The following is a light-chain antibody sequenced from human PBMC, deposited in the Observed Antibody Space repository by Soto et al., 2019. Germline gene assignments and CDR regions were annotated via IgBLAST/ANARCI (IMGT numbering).Light chain of an antibody. Sequence: QSVLTQPASVSGSPGQSITISCTGTTSDVGRYNYVSWYQQHPGKVPKLMIYDVNNRPSGVSNRFSGSKSGNTASLTISGLQADDEADYYCTSFTSSTTVVFGGGTKVTVL. CDR2: DVN. CDR1: TSDVGRYNY. V-gene: IGLV2-14*03. J-gene: IGLJ2*01. CDR3: TSFTSSTTVV.